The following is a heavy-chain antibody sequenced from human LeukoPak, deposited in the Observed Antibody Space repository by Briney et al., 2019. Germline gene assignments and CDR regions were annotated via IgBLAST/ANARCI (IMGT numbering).Heavy chain of an antibody. CDR1: GFTFSTFA. Sequence: PGGSLRLSCAASGFTFSTFALHWVRQAPGKGLEWVAAISYDERGKYYADSMKGRFTISRDNSKNTLYLRMNSLTTEDTAVYYCARDGMAVFDHWGQGALVTVSS. CDR2: ISYDERGK. J-gene: IGHJ4*02. CDR3: ARDGMAVFDH. V-gene: IGHV3-30*04. D-gene: IGHD5-24*01.